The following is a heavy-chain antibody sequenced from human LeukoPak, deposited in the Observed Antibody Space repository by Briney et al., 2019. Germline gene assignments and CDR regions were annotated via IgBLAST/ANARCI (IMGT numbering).Heavy chain of an antibody. CDR2: ISYDGSNE. Sequence: GGSLRLSCAASGFTFSSYGMHWVRQAPGKGLEWVAVISYDGSNEYYADSVKGRFTISRDNSKNTLYLQMNSLRAEDTAVYYCAKDRVNYYDSSGCYYYFDYWGQGTLVTVSS. D-gene: IGHD3-22*01. CDR3: AKDRVNYYDSSGCYYYFDY. J-gene: IGHJ4*02. CDR1: GFTFSSYG. V-gene: IGHV3-30*18.